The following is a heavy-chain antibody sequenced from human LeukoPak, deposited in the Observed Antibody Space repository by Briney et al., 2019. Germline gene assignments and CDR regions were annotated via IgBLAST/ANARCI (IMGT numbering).Heavy chain of an antibody. CDR1: GFTFSSYS. V-gene: IGHV3-21*01. CDR2: ISSSSSYI. D-gene: IGHD4-17*01. J-gene: IGHJ4*02. Sequence: GGSLRLSCAASGFTFSSYSMNWVRQAPGKGLEGVSSISSSSSYIYYADSVKGRFTISRDNDKNSLYLQMNSLRAEDTAVYYCARVPSHDYGEWGQGTLVTVSS. CDR3: ARVPSHDYGE.